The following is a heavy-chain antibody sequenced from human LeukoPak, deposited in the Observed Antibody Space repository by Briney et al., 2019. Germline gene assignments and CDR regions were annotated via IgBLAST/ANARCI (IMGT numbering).Heavy chain of an antibody. D-gene: IGHD3-22*01. CDR1: GGSISSYY. CDR2: IYYSGST. J-gene: IGHJ6*02. CDR3: ARANYYDSSGWGDYYYYYGMDV. Sequence: PPETLSLTCTVSGGSISSYYWSWIRQPPGKGLEWIGYIYYSGSTNYNPSLKSRVTISVDTSKNQFSLKLSSVTAADTAVYYCARANYYDSSGWGDYYYYYGMDVWGQGTTVTVSS. V-gene: IGHV4-59*01.